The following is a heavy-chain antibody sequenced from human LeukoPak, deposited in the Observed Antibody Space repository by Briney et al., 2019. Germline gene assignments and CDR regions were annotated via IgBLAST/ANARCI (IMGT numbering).Heavy chain of an antibody. J-gene: IGHJ6*03. CDR3: ARHIGGGIEDMDV. CDR2: IYVTGT. V-gene: IGHV4-59*08. D-gene: IGHD3-16*02. Sequence: SETLSLTCTVSGGSIGTYYWSWIRQSPGKGLEWIGYIYVTGTRYNPYLQRRVTISVDRSRNQFFLKMSSVTAADTAVYYCARHIGGGIEDMDVWGKGTKVIVSS. CDR1: GGSIGTYY.